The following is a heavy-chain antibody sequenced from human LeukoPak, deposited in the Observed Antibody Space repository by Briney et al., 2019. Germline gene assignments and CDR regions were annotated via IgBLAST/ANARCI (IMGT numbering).Heavy chain of an antibody. CDR1: GFTFSSYS. CDR2: ISSSSSYI. D-gene: IGHD3-22*01. V-gene: IGHV3-21*01. J-gene: IGHJ4*02. CDR3: ARELYYDSSGSSAPFDY. Sequence: GGSLRLSCAASGFTFSSYSMNWVRQAPGKGLEWVSSISSSSSYIYYADSVKGRFTISRDNAKNSLYLQMNSLRAEDTAVYYCARELYYDSSGSSAPFDYWGQGTLVTVSS.